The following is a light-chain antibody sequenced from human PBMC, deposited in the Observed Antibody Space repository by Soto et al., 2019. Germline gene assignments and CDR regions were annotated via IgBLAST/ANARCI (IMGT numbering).Light chain of an antibody. CDR1: QNVNIW. V-gene: IGKV1-5*03. CDR3: QQYVTCPT. Sequence: DIQLTQSPSTLSASVGDKVTITCRASQNVNIWLTPYQQRPGKTPKLLIYYASNLESGLSSRFSGRGFGTEFTLTICGLRPDDFATYCCQQYVTCPTFGQGTKVDIK. CDR2: YAS. J-gene: IGKJ1*01.